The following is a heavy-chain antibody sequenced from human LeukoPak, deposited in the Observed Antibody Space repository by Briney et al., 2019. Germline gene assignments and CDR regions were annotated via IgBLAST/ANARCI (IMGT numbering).Heavy chain of an antibody. CDR2: IYTSGST. Sequence: SETLSLTCTVSGGSISSYYWSWIRQPAGKGLEWIGRIYTSGSTNYNPSLKSRVPMSVDTSKNQFSLKLSSVTAADTAVYYCAREGLDFSMRDYVWGSYRPFDYWGQGTLVTVSS. V-gene: IGHV4-4*07. CDR1: GGSISSYY. D-gene: IGHD3-16*02. CDR3: AREGLDFSMRDYVWGSYRPFDY. J-gene: IGHJ4*02.